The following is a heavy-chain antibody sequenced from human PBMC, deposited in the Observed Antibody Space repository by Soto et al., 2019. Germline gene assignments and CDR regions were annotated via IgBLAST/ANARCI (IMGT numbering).Heavy chain of an antibody. CDR1: GGSFSGYY. V-gene: IGHV4-34*01. J-gene: IGHJ6*02. Sequence: SETLSLTCAVYGGSFSGYYWSWIRQPPGKGLEWIAYIYDTGISGYTPSTSYNPSLKSRVTMSVDTSKSQFSLKLTSVTAADTAVYYCARGEDAFFYYGLDVWGQGITVTVSS. CDR3: ARGEDAFFYYGLDV. CDR2: IYDTGISGYTPST.